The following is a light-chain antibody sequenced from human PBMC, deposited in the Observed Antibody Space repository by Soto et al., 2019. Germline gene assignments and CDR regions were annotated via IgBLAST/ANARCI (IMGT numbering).Light chain of an antibody. V-gene: IGKV1-6*01. J-gene: IGKJ1*01. CDR1: QAIRSY. CDR3: LQLYNYPRT. Sequence: AIQMTQSPSSLSSSVGDRVTITCGASQAIRSYLAWYQQKPGMAPKFLIFAASNLQRGVPARFSGSGSGTDFTLTISSLQPEDFATYYCLQLYNYPRTFGQGTKVDIK. CDR2: AAS.